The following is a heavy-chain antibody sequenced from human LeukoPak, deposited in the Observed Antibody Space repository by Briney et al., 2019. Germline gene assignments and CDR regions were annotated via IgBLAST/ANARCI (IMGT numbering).Heavy chain of an antibody. CDR1: GGSISSSSYY. D-gene: IGHD3-10*01. CDR3: ARETSDYGSGSYYNLDY. CDR2: TYYSGST. J-gene: IGHJ4*02. Sequence: SETLSLTCTVSGGSISSSSYYWGWIRQPPGKGLEWIGSTYYSGSTYYNPSLKRRVTISVDTSKNQFSLKLSSVTAADTAVYYCARETSDYGSGSYYNLDYWGQGTLVTVSS. V-gene: IGHV4-39*02.